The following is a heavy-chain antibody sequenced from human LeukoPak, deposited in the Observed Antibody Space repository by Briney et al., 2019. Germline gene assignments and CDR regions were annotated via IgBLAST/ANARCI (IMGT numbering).Heavy chain of an antibody. Sequence: GGSLRLSCAASGFTFSSYGMHWVRQAPGKGLEWVAFIRYDGSNKYYADSVKGRFTISRDNSKNTLYLQMNSLRAEDTAVYYCAKDLGDYSNYLFDYWGQGTLVTVSS. D-gene: IGHD4-11*01. J-gene: IGHJ4*02. CDR3: AKDLGDYSNYLFDY. CDR2: IRYDGSNK. CDR1: GFTFSSYG. V-gene: IGHV3-30*02.